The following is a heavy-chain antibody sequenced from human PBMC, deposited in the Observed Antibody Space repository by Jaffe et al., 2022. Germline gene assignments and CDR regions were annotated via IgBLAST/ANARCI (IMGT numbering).Heavy chain of an antibody. CDR2: ISSNGGST. Sequence: EVQLVESGGGLVQPGGSLRLSCAASGFTFSSYAMHWVRQAPGKGLEYVSAISSNGGSTYYANSVKGRFTISRDNSKNTLYLQMGSLRAEDMAVYYCARASHYDILTGYYPYYFDYWGQGTLVTVSS. CDR1: GFTFSSYA. D-gene: IGHD3-9*01. CDR3: ARASHYDILTGYYPYYFDY. V-gene: IGHV3-64*01. J-gene: IGHJ4*02.